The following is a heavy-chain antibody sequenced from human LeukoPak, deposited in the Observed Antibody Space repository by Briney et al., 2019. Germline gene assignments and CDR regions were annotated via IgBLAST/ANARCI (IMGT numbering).Heavy chain of an antibody. D-gene: IGHD6-19*01. CDR1: GFTFSSYG. Sequence: PGGSLRLSCAASGFTFSSYGMHWVRQAPGKGLEWVAVISYDGSNKYYADSVKGRFTISRDNSKNTLYLQMNSLRAEDTAVYYCAKSSDRVAGNPLSLHYWGQGTLVTASS. CDR3: AKSSDRVAGNPLSLHY. V-gene: IGHV3-30*18. J-gene: IGHJ4*02. CDR2: ISYDGSNK.